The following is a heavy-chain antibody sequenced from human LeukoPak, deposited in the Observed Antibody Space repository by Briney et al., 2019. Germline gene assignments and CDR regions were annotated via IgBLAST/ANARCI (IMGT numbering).Heavy chain of an antibody. CDR2: IYPGDSDT. J-gene: IGHJ4*02. CDR1: GYSFTSYW. D-gene: IGHD3-10*01. V-gene: IGHV5-51*01. Sequence: GESLKISCKGSGYSFTSYWIGWVRQMPGKGLEWMGIIYPGDSDTRYSPSFQGQVTISADKSISTAYLQWSSLKASDTAMYYCARLVKNSGSPLYYFDYWGQGTLVTVSS. CDR3: ARLVKNSGSPLYYFDY.